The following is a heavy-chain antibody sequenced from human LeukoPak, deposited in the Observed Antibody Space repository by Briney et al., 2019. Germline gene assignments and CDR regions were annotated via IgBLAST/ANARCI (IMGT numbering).Heavy chain of an antibody. D-gene: IGHD6-13*01. CDR1: GVSISSGSYY. CDR3: AREQLTDNWFDP. Sequence: SEILSLTCTVSGVSISSGSYYWSWIRQPAGKGLEWIGRIYTSGSTNYNPSLKSRVTISVDTSKNQFSLKLSSVTAADTAVYYCAREQLTDNWFDPWGQGTLVTVSS. J-gene: IGHJ5*02. CDR2: IYTSGST. V-gene: IGHV4-61*02.